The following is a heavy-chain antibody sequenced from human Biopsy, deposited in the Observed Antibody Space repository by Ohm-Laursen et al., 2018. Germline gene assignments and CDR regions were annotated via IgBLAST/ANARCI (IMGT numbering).Heavy chain of an antibody. CDR1: GFTFDDHV. J-gene: IGHJ4*02. CDR2: ISWDGGSE. CDR3: VRGYSSSWSGYLDH. V-gene: IGHV3-9*01. D-gene: IGHD3-3*01. Sequence: SLRLSCAASGFTFDDHVMHWVRQAPGKGLEWVSAISWDGGSEGYVDSVKGRFTISRDNAKNSLFLQMNSLTTEDTALYYCVRGYSSSWSGYLDHWGQGTLVTVSS.